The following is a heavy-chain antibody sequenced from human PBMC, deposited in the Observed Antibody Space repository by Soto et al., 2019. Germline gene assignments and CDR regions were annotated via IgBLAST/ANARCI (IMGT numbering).Heavy chain of an antibody. J-gene: IGHJ5*02. D-gene: IGHD3-22*01. CDR1: GGSISSGGYY. CDR3: ARGSYYDSSGYYGP. Sequence: QVQLQESGPGLVKPSQTLSLTCTVSGGSISSGGYYWSWIRQHPGKGLEWIGYIYYSGSTYYNPSRKSRATISVDTSKNQFSLKLSSVTAADTAVYYCARGSYYDSSGYYGPWGQGTLVTVSS. V-gene: IGHV4-31*03. CDR2: IYYSGST.